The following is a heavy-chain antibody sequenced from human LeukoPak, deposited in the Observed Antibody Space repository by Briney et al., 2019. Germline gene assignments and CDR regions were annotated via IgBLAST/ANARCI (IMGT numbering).Heavy chain of an antibody. Sequence: GGSLRLSCAATGFTFRKHWMSWVRQAPGKGLEWVSAISGSGGSTYYADSVKGRFTISRDNSKNTLYLQMNSLRPEDTAVYYCARDGSGWYLKWDWFDPWGQGTLVTVSS. V-gene: IGHV3-23*01. D-gene: IGHD6-19*01. CDR1: GFTFRKHW. CDR3: ARDGSGWYLKWDWFDP. J-gene: IGHJ5*02. CDR2: ISGSGGST.